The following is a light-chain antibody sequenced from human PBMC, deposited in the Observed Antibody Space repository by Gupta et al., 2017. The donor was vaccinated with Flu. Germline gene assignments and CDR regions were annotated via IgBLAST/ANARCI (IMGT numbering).Light chain of an antibody. CDR2: EVS. CDR1: SSEVGRDNY. CDR3: SSDTSSSTVV. V-gene: IGLV2-14*01. Sequence: STTNSCTGTSSEVGRDNYVSWFHRHTGKPPKLMVYEVSNRPPGVSDGLSGSTSGNTASLTISGRQAVDEADYDCSSDTSSSTVVFGGGTKLTVL. J-gene: IGLJ2*01.